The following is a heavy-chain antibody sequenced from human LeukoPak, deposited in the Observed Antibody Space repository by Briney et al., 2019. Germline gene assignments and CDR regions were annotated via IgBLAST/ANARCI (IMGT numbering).Heavy chain of an antibody. CDR1: GGSFSGYY. Sequence: PSETLSLTCAVYGGSFSGYYWSWIRQPPGKGLEWIGEINHSGSTNYNPSLKSRVTISIDTSKNQFSLNLTSVTAADTAVYYCAREYTLYRSGWFLDYWGQGTVVTVSS. J-gene: IGHJ4*02. CDR3: AREYTLYRSGWFLDY. V-gene: IGHV4-34*01. CDR2: INHSGST. D-gene: IGHD6-19*01.